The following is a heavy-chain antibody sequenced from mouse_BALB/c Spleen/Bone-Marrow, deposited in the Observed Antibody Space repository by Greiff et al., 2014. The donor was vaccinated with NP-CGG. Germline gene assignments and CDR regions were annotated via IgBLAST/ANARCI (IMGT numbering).Heavy chain of an antibody. V-gene: IGHV5-4*02. J-gene: IGHJ4*01. Sequence: EVKLMESGGGLVKPGGSLKLSCAASGFTFSDYYMYWVRQTPEKRLEWVATISDGGSYTYYPDSVKGRFTISRDIAKNNLYLQMSSLKSEDTAMYYCARDRGVQGYAMDYWGQGISVTVSS. CDR1: GFTFSDYY. CDR2: ISDGGSYT. CDR3: ARDRGVQGYAMDY. D-gene: IGHD2-14*01.